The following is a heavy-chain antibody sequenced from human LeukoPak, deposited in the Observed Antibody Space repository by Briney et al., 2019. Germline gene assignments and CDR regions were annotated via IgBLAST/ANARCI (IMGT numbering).Heavy chain of an antibody. V-gene: IGHV1-18*01. CDR3: ARVNDIVVVVAAPLKYWFDP. D-gene: IGHD2-15*01. J-gene: IGHJ5*02. CDR1: GYTFTSYG. Sequence: ASVKVSCKASGYTFTSYGISWVRQAPGQGLEWMGWISAYNGNTNYAQKLQGRVTMTTDTSTSTAYMELRSLRSGDTAVYYCARVNDIVVVVAAPLKYWFDPWGQGTLVTVSS. CDR2: ISAYNGNT.